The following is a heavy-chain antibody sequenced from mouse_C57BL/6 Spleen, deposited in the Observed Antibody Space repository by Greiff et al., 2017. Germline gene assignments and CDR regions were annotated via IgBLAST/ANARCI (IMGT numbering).Heavy chain of an antibody. CDR3: TTMYDYGSSYPDY. J-gene: IGHJ2*01. CDR1: GFNIKDDS. V-gene: IGHV14-4*01. Sequence: VQLKQSGAELVGPGASVTLSCTASGFNIKDDSMHWVQQRPEQGLEWIGWIDPENGDNEYASQFSGKGTIKADTSSKTADLQLSSRTSEDTAVNYCTTMYDYGSSYPDYWGQGTTLTVSS. CDR2: IDPENGDN. D-gene: IGHD1-1*01.